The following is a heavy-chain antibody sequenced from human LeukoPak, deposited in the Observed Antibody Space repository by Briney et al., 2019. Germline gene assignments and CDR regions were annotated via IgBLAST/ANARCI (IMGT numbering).Heavy chain of an antibody. CDR3: ATDCIRIRCYGFDY. J-gene: IGHJ4*02. Sequence: ASVKVSCKASGYTFTGYYMHWVRQAPGQGLEWMGWINPDSGGTNYAQKFQGRVTMTRDTSISTAYMELSRLTSDDAAVYYCATDCIRIRCYGFDYWGQGTLVTVSS. CDR1: GYTFTGYY. CDR2: INPDSGGT. V-gene: IGHV1-2*02. D-gene: IGHD2-2*01.